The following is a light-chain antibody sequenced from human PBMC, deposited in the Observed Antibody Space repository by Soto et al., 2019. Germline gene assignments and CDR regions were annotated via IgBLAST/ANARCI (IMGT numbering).Light chain of an antibody. Sequence: EKVMTQSPAALSVSPGERATLSCRASQSVNSNLAWDQRKPGQAPRLLPYGASTRATGIPARFSGSASGTEFTPTISSLQSEDYAVYYCQQYNDWPLTFGGGTKVEIK. V-gene: IGKV3-15*01. CDR3: QQYNDWPLT. CDR1: QSVNSN. J-gene: IGKJ4*01. CDR2: GAS.